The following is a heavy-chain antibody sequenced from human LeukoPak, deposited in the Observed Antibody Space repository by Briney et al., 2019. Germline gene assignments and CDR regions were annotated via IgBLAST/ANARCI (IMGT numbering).Heavy chain of an antibody. V-gene: IGHV4-34*01. Sequence: SETLSLTCAVYGGPLKGYYWTWIRQPPGKGLEWIGEVDPSGSNNYNPPLKSRVTISVDTSKKQVSLKMNSVTAADTALYYCARGRLTTIVVVNYSYFYMDVWGKATTVTVAS. D-gene: IGHD3-22*01. J-gene: IGHJ6*03. CDR2: VDPSGSN. CDR1: GGPLKGYY. CDR3: ARGRLTTIVVVNYSYFYMDV.